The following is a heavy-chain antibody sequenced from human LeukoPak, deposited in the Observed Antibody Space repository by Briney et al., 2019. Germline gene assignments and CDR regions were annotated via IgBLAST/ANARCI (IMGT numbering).Heavy chain of an antibody. CDR3: AKGNTIFGVISTDYYYGMDV. Sequence: GGSLRLSCAASGFTFSSYSMNWVRQAPGKGLEWVSYISSSSSTIYYADSVKGRFTISRDNAKNTLYLQMNSLRAEDTAVYYCAKGNTIFGVISTDYYYGMDVWGQGTTVTVSS. V-gene: IGHV3-48*01. CDR2: ISSSSSTI. D-gene: IGHD3-3*01. CDR1: GFTFSSYS. J-gene: IGHJ6*02.